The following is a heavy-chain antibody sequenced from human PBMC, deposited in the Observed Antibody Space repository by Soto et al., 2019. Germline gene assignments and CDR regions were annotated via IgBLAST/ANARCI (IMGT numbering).Heavy chain of an antibody. D-gene: IGHD6-6*01. CDR2: INHSGST. V-gene: IGHV4-34*01. Sequence: PSETLSLTCAVYGGSFSGYYWSWIRQPPGKGLEWIGEINHSGSTNYNPSLKSRFTISRDNSKNTLYLQMNSLRLEDTAIYYCARDYSRSSGRMVDYWGQGTLVTVPS. CDR1: GGSFSGYY. J-gene: IGHJ4*02. CDR3: ARDYSRSSGRMVDY.